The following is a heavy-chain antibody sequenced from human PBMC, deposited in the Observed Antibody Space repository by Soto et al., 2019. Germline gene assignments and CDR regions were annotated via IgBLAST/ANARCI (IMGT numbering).Heavy chain of an antibody. CDR1: GGTFSNYA. D-gene: IGHD5-12*01. CDR3: AKDGGADGYFGNWLDP. V-gene: IGHV1-69*15. Sequence: QVHLVQSGAEVKKPGSSVNVSCKASGGTFSNYAITWVRQAPGQGLEWVGRIIPIFGTTNVAQKFQGRVTITADESKTTAYMDLSGLRSDDTAVYYCAKDGGADGYFGNWLDPWGQGTLVTVSS. CDR2: IIPIFGTT. J-gene: IGHJ5*02.